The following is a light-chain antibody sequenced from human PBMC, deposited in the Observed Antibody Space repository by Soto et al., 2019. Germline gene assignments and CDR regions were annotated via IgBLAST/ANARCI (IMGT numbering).Light chain of an antibody. CDR3: QQYDNYDIT. J-gene: IGKJ5*01. CDR2: DVS. Sequence: TITCRASQTISSWLAWYQQKPGKAPKLLIYDVSNLETGVPSRFSGSGSETHFTLTINSLQPEDIATYYCQQYDNYDITFGQGTRLEIK. V-gene: IGKV1-5*01. CDR1: QTISSW.